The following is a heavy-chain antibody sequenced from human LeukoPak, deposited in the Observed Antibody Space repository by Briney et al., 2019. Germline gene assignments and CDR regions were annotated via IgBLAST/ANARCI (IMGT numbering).Heavy chain of an antibody. V-gene: IGHV4-38-2*01. CDR1: GYSVSRTYF. Sequence: SETLSLTCAVSGYSVSRTYFWGWIRQTPGKGLEWIGSIYYSGSAYYNPSLKSRVTISVDTSKNQFSLRLSSVTAADTAVYYCARRPSIFGAVVTYYFDYWGQGTLVTVSS. J-gene: IGHJ4*02. D-gene: IGHD3-3*01. CDR3: ARRPSIFGAVVTYYFDY. CDR2: IYYSGSA.